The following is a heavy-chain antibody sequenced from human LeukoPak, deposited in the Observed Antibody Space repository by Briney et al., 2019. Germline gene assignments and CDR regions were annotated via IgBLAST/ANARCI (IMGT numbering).Heavy chain of an antibody. V-gene: IGHV3-30*04. CDR1: GFTFSSYA. J-gene: IGHJ5*02. CDR2: LSYDGSNK. CDR3: ARDRPFGGVIVSYWFDP. D-gene: IGHD3-16*02. Sequence: GGSLRLSCAASGFTFSSYAMHWVRQAPGKGLEWVAVLSYDGSNKYYADSVKGRFTISRDNSKNTLYLQMNSLRAEDTAVYYCARDRPFGGVIVSYWFDPWGQGTLVTVSS.